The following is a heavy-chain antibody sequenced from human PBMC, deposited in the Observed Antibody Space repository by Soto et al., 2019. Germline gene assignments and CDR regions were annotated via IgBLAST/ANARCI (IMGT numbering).Heavy chain of an antibody. D-gene: IGHD3-3*01. CDR2: TYFTGTT. CDR1: GDSIRSHY. Sequence: SETTAISCGVSGDSIRSHYWTWTRQSPGKGLEWIGDTYFTGTTNYNPSLKSRVSISLDTSKNQMSLKLNSMTAAYTAVYYCARGDGYYDFWSGYFDPWGQGTLVTVSS. CDR3: ARGDGYYDFWSGYFDP. J-gene: IGHJ5*02. V-gene: IGHV4-59*11.